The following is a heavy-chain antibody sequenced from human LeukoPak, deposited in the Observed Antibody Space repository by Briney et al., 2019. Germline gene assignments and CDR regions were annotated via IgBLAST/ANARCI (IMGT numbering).Heavy chain of an antibody. D-gene: IGHD3-9*01. CDR2: IFYSGRT. CDR3: ARSYYDILTGMYYFDY. CDR1: GGSISSYY. Sequence: SETLSLTCTVSGGSISSYYWNWIRQPPGKGLEWIGYIFYSGRTSYNPSLKSRVTLSVDTSKNWFSLRLTSVTAADTAVYYCARSYYDILTGMYYFDYWGQGTLVTVSS. J-gene: IGHJ4*02. V-gene: IGHV4-59*08.